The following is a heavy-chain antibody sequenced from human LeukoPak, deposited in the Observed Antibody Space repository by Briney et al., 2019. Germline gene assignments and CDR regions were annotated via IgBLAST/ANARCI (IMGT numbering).Heavy chain of an antibody. Sequence: ASVKVSCKAAGYTFTVYYIHWGRQAPGQGLEVRGWMNPNSSGRNYAQKSKSRVTMTRDAAISTAHMELRRLRSDDTAVYYCARWRMTTVTRYAFDIWGQGTMVTVSS. CDR1: GYTFTVYY. CDR2: MNPNSSGR. V-gene: IGHV1-2*02. J-gene: IGHJ3*02. CDR3: ARWRMTTVTRYAFDI. D-gene: IGHD4-17*01.